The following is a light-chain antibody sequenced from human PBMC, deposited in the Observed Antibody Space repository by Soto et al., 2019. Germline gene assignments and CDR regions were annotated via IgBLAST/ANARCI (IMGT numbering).Light chain of an antibody. Sequence: QSVLTQPASVSGSPGQSITISCTGTSSDIGSYKLVSWYQQHPGKAPKLMIYEGSKRPSGVSNRFSGSKSGNTASLTISGLQAEDEADYYCCSYAGHGTGVFGGGTKLTVL. J-gene: IGLJ2*01. V-gene: IGLV2-23*01. CDR1: SSDIGSYKL. CDR3: CSYAGHGTGV. CDR2: EGS.